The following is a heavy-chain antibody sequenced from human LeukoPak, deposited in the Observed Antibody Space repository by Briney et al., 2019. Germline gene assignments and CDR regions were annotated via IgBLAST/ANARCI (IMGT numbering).Heavy chain of an antibody. CDR2: IRSKANSYAT. Sequence: GGSLRLSCAASGFTFSGSAMHWVRQASGKGLEWVGRIRSKANSYATAYAASVKGRFTISRDDSKNTAYLQMNSLKTEDTAVYYCTRHFREQWHNWFDPWGQGTLVTVSS. CDR3: TRHFREQWHNWFDP. V-gene: IGHV3-73*01. D-gene: IGHD6-19*01. J-gene: IGHJ5*02. CDR1: GFTFSGSA.